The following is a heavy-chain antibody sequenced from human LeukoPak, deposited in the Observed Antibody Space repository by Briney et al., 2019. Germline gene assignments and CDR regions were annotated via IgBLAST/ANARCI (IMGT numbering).Heavy chain of an antibody. CDR3: ARGSLSSPLDY. J-gene: IGHJ4*02. D-gene: IGHD2-2*01. Sequence: PSETLSLTCTVSGGSISSYYWSWIRQPPGKGLEWIGYIYYSGSTNYNPSLKSRVTISVDTSKNQFSLKLSSVTAADTAVYYCARGSLSSPLDYWGQGTLVTVSS. CDR1: GGSISSYY. CDR2: IYYSGST. V-gene: IGHV4-59*12.